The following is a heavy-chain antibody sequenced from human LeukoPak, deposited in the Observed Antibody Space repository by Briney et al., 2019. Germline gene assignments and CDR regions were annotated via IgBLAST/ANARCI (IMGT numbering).Heavy chain of an antibody. J-gene: IGHJ3*02. CDR3: AKDKVTMVRGVIITGAFDI. CDR1: GFTFSSYA. D-gene: IGHD3-10*01. V-gene: IGHV3-23*01. CDR2: ISGSGGST. Sequence: PGGSLRLSCAASGFTFSSYAMSWVRQAPGKGLEWVSAISGSGGSTYYADSVKGRFTISRDNSKNTLYLQMNSLRAEDTAVYYCAKDKVTMVRGVIITGAFDIWGQGTMVTVSS.